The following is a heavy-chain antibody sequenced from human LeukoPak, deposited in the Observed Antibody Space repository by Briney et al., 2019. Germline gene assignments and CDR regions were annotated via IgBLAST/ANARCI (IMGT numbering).Heavy chain of an antibody. V-gene: IGHV3-23*01. CDR1: GFTFSSYA. CDR3: AKGPGYCSSTSCYTYYH. D-gene: IGHD2-2*03. Sequence: GGSLRLSCAASGFTFSSYAMSWVRQAPGKGLEWVSAISGSGGSTYYADSVKGRFTISRDNSKNTLYLQMNSLRAEDTAVYYCAKGPGYCSSTSCYTYYHWGQGTLVTVSS. CDR2: ISGSGGST. J-gene: IGHJ4*02.